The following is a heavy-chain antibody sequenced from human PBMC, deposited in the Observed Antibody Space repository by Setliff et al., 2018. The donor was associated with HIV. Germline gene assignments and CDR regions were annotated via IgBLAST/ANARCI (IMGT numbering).Heavy chain of an antibody. CDR3: ARAPFTSGHYGADY. V-gene: IGHV1-2*02. Sequence: ASVKVSCKASGYDFKIYDINWVRQVAGQGLQWMGWVNPNSGGTNSAQEFQGRVTMTRDTSRGTVYMELRSLRSEDTAVYCCARAPFTSGHYGADYWGQGTLVTVSS. J-gene: IGHJ4*02. CDR1: GYDFKIYD. D-gene: IGHD3-10*01. CDR2: VNPNSGGT.